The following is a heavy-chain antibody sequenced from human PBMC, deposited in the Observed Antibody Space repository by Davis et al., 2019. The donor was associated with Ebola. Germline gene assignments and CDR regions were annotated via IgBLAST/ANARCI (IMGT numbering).Heavy chain of an antibody. D-gene: IGHD3/OR15-3a*01. CDR1: GFTFSDAS. CDR3: TTDPEDWLDFDY. V-gene: IGHV3-48*02. Sequence: GESLKISCAASGFTFSDASMNWVRQAPGKGLEWIAYISRSRDSVYYADSVEGRFIISRDDAKSTVYLQMNSLRDEDTAIYYCTTDPEDWLDFDYWGQGTLVTVSS. CDR2: ISRSRDSV. J-gene: IGHJ4*02.